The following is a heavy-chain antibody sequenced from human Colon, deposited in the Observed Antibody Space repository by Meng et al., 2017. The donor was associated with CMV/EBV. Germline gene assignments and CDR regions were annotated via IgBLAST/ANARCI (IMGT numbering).Heavy chain of an antibody. Sequence: GGSLKISCAASGFTFSNYWMSWVRQAPGEGLEWVANIKQDGSEKYYVGSVKGRFTISRDNAKNSLYLQMNSLRVEDTAVYYCARYSSGYYSWFDPWGQGTLVTVSS. V-gene: IGHV3-7*01. CDR3: ARYSSGYYSWFDP. CDR1: GFTFSNYW. D-gene: IGHD6-19*01. J-gene: IGHJ5*02. CDR2: IKQDGSEK.